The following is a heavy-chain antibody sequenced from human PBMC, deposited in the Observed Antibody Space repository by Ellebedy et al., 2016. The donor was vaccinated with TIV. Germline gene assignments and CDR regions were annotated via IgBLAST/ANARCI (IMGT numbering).Heavy chain of an antibody. Sequence: ASVKVSCXVSGYTLTELSMHWVRQAPGKGLEWMGGFDPEDGETIYAQKFQGRVTITADESTSTAYMELRSLRSDDTAVYYCAIEMGEWGYFDYWGQGTLVTVSS. D-gene: IGHD2-21*01. CDR3: AIEMGEWGYFDY. V-gene: IGHV1-24*01. CDR1: GYTLTELS. CDR2: FDPEDGET. J-gene: IGHJ4*02.